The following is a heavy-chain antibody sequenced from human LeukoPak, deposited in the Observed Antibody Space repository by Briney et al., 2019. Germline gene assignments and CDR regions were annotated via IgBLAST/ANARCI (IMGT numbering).Heavy chain of an antibody. CDR1: GGTFSSYA. V-gene: IGHV1-69*04. Sequence: GASVKVSCKASGGTFSSYAISWVRQAPGQGLEWMGRIIPILSIANYAQKFQGRVTITADKSTSTAYMELSSLRSEDTAVYYCARVGPPGSDYWGQGTLVTVSS. CDR2: IIPILSIA. CDR3: ARVGPPGSDY. J-gene: IGHJ4*02.